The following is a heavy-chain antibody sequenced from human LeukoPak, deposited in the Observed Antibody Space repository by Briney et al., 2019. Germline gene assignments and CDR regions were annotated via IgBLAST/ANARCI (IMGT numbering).Heavy chain of an antibody. D-gene: IGHD2-21*01. CDR1: GFNFSSYG. J-gene: IGHJ4*02. CDR2: IRYDGSNK. Sequence: GGSLRLSCAASGFNFSSYGMHWVRQAPGKGLEWVSLIRYDGSNKYYADSVKGRFTISRDNSKNTLNLQMNSLRVEDTAVYYCAKDLGLLPDYWGQGTLVTVSS. V-gene: IGHV3-30*02. CDR3: AKDLGLLPDY.